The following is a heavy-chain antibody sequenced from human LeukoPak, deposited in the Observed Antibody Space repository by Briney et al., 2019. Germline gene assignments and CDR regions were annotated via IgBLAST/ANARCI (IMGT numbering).Heavy chain of an antibody. CDR3: AGRDGYNYYFDY. CDR1: GFTFSSYS. V-gene: IGHV3-48*02. J-gene: IGHJ4*02. Sequence: PGGSLRLSCAASGFTFSSYSMNWVRQAPGKGLEWVSYISSSSSIIYYADSVKGRFTTSRDNAKNSLYLRMNSLRDKDTAVYYCAGRDGYNYYFDYWGQGALVTVSS. D-gene: IGHD5-24*01. CDR2: ISSSSSII.